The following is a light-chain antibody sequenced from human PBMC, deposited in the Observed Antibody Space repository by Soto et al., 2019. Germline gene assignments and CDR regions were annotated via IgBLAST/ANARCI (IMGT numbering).Light chain of an antibody. CDR2: GAS. V-gene: IGKV3-20*01. CDR3: QQYGSSPPMYT. Sequence: EIVLTQSPGTLSLSPGEGATLSCRASQSVSSIFLAWYQQKPGQAPRLLIQGASSRATGIPDRFSGSGSGTDFTLTISRLEPEDFAVYYCQQYGSSPPMYTFGQGTKLEIK. J-gene: IGKJ2*01. CDR1: QSVSSIF.